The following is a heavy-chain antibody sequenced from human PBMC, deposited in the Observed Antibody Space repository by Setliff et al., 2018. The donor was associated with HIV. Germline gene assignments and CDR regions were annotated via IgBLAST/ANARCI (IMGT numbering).Heavy chain of an antibody. CDR2: INPNSGGT. CDR3: ARASREREGKGYYYYMDV. Sequence: ASVKVSCKASGYTFTGYYMHWVRQAPGQGLEWMGRINPNSGGTNYAQKFQGRVTMTRDTSISTAYMELSRLRSDDTAVYYCARASREREGKGYYYYMDVWGEGTTVTVSS. CDR1: GYTFTGYY. D-gene: IGHD1-26*01. J-gene: IGHJ6*03. V-gene: IGHV1-2*06.